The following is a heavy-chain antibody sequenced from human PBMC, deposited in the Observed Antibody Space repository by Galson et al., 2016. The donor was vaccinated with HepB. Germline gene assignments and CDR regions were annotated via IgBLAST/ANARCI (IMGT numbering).Heavy chain of an antibody. J-gene: IGHJ5*01. CDR2: IWYDGSSK. CDR3: AKVATPNRNYENWFDS. CDR1: GFTFSNYA. D-gene: IGHD4-11*01. V-gene: IGHV3-33*06. Sequence: SLRLSCAASGFTFSNYAMHWVRQAPGKGLEWVADIWYDGSSKYYIDSVKGRFTISRDNSKNTLNLQMSSLRAEDTAVYYCAKVATPNRNYENWFDSWGQGTLVTVAS.